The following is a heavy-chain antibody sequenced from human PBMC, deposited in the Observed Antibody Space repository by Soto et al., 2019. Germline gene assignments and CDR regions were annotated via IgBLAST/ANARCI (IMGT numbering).Heavy chain of an antibody. J-gene: IGHJ6*01. CDR2: IVVGSGNT. V-gene: IGHV1-58*01. CDR3: AAEGSGYYYGMDV. D-gene: IGHD2-15*01. Sequence: ASVKVSCKASGFTFTSSAVQWVRQARGQRLEWRGWIVVGSGNTNYAQKFQERVTITRDMSTSTAYMELSSLRSEDTAVYYCAAEGSGYYYGMDVWGQGTTVTVSS. CDR1: GFTFTSSA.